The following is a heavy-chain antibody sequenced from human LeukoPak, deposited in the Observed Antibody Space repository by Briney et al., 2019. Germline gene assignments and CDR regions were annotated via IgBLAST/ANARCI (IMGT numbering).Heavy chain of an antibody. CDR3: AREVVSSPSYFDS. Sequence: ETLSLTCTVSGGSISSYYWSWIRQPPGKGLEWVSFFYRGDSTYYAESVRGRFTISRDNSKNTLYLLMNSLIPEDTAVYYCAREVVSSPSYFDSWGQGTLVTVSS. CDR1: GGSISSYY. D-gene: IGHD2-15*01. CDR2: FYRGDST. V-gene: IGHV3-53*01. J-gene: IGHJ4*02.